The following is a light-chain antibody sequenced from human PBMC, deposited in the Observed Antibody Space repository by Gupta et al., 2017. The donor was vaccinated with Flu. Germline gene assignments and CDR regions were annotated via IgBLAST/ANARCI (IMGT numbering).Light chain of an antibody. J-gene: IGKJ3*01. CDR3: QQYNNWPRRFT. V-gene: IGKV3-15*01. CDR1: QSVSSN. CDR2: GAS. Sequence: EIVMTQSPATLSVSPGERATLSCRVSQSVSSNLAWYQQKPGQAPRLLIYGASTRATGIPARFSGSGSGTEFTLTISSLQSEDFAVYYCQQYNNWPRRFTFGPGTKVDIK.